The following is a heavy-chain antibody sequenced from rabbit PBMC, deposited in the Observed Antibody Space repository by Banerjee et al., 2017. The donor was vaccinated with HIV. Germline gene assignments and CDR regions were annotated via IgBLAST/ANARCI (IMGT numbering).Heavy chain of an antibody. Sequence: QSLEESGGDLVKPGASLTLTCKASGFSFSSSYYMCWVRQAPGKGLEWIACIYTSSGSTAYASWAKGRFTISKTSSTTVTLQMTSLTAADTATYFCARADIYYREYFNLWGPGTLVTVS. V-gene: IGHV1S40*01. J-gene: IGHJ4*01. D-gene: IGHD1-1*01. CDR3: ARADIYYREYFNL. CDR2: IYTSSGST. CDR1: GFSFSSSYY.